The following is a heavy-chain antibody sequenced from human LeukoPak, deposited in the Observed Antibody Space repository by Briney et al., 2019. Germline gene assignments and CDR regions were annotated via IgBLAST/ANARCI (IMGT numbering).Heavy chain of an antibody. V-gene: IGHV4-39*07. CDR1: SGSISSTTYY. CDR3: ARDRGSYYRHDAFDL. CDR2: IRYTGTT. Sequence: PSETLSLTCTVSSGSISSTTYYWGWIRQPPGKGLEWIGRIRYTGTTYYNPSLKTRVTISLDTSKNQFSLKMASVTAADSAVYYCARDRGSYYRHDAFDLWGQGTMVTVSS. J-gene: IGHJ3*01. D-gene: IGHD1-26*01.